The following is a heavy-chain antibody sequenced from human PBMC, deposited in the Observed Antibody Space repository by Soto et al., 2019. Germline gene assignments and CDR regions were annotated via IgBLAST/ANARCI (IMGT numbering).Heavy chain of an antibody. V-gene: IGHV6-1*01. D-gene: IGHD6-6*01. CDR2: TYYRSKWYN. CDR3: ARDWEYTSSSGLFV. CDR1: GDSVSSNSAA. J-gene: IGHJ6*02. Sequence: QTLSLTCAISGDSVSSNSAAWNWIRQSPSRGLEWLGRTYYRSKWYNNYAVSVKSRITINPDTSKNQFSLQLNSVTPEDTAVYYCARDWEYTSSSGLFVWGQGTTVNVSS.